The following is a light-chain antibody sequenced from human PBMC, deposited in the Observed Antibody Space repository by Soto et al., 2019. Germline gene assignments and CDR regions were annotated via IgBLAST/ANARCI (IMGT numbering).Light chain of an antibody. CDR2: EVI. Sequence: QSVLTQPASVPGAPGKSITISCTGTNSDVNYVSWHQQHPGKAPKLMIYEVINRSSGVSTRFSGSKSGNTASLTISGLQAEDEADYYCSSSTSSNTFVFGTGTKVTVL. CDR3: SSSTSSNTFV. CDR1: NSDVNY. V-gene: IGLV2-14*01. J-gene: IGLJ1*01.